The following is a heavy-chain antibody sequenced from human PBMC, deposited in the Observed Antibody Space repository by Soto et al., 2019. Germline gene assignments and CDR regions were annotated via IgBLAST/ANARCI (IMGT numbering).Heavy chain of an antibody. Sequence: PVGSLRLSCASSVFTFSSYEMNCVRHSPGKWLEWVSYISSSGSTIYYADSVKGRFTISRDNAKNSLYLQMNSLRAEDTAVYYCAAGSSGRAHYYYGMEVWGQGTTVTVSS. V-gene: IGHV3-48*03. CDR3: AAGSSGRAHYYYGMEV. CDR2: ISSSGSTI. D-gene: IGHD3-10*01. J-gene: IGHJ6*02. CDR1: VFTFSSYE.